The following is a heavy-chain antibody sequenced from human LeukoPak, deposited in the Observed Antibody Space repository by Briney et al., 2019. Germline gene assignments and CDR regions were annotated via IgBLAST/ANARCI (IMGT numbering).Heavy chain of an antibody. CDR1: GGSISSGDYY. V-gene: IGHV4-30-4*01. CDR3: AREGLGTVTTHMDV. J-gene: IGHJ6*02. CDR2: IYYSGST. D-gene: IGHD4-17*01. Sequence: SETLSLTCTVSGGSISSGDYYWSRIRQPPGKGLEWIGYIYYSGSTYYNPSLKSRVTISVDTSKNQFSLKLSPVTAADTAVYYCAREGLGTVTTHMDVWGQGTTVTVSS.